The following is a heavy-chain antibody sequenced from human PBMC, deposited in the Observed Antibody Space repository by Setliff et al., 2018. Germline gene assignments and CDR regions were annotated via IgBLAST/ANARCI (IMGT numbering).Heavy chain of an antibody. J-gene: IGHJ4*02. CDR3: AREQQLVLDPTFDY. V-gene: IGHV3-23*01. D-gene: IGHD6-13*01. Sequence: ETLSLSCAASGYTSSSYAVTWVRQAPGKGLEWVSAISASGRTTYSADSVKGRFTISRDNSKNTLSLQTNSLRAEDTAVYYCAREQQLVLDPTFDYWGQGTLVTVSS. CDR1: GYTSSSYA. CDR2: ISASGRTT.